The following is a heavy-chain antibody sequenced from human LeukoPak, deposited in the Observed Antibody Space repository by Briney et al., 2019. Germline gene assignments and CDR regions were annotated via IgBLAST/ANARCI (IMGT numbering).Heavy chain of an antibody. CDR3: AREDSSSTIVAY. Sequence: GGSLRLSCAASGFTFTSYFMTWVRQAPGKGLEWVANIKQDGSETYYVDSVKGRFTISRDNAKNSLYLQTNSLRAEDTAVYYCAREDSSSTIVAYWGQGTLVTVSS. D-gene: IGHD3-22*01. CDR1: GFTFTSYF. CDR2: IKQDGSET. J-gene: IGHJ4*02. V-gene: IGHV3-7*05.